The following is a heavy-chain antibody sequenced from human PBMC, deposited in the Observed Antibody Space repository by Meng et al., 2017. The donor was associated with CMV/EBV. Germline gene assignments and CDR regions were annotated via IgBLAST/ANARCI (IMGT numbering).Heavy chain of an antibody. Sequence: SGSYYWSWIRQPPGKGLEWIGYIYYSGSTNYNPSLKSRVTISVDTSKNQFSLKLSSVTAADTAVYYCARSVPCSSTSCYKGAGRFDPWGQGTLVTVSS. D-gene: IGHD2-2*02. V-gene: IGHV4-61*01. CDR2: IYYSGST. J-gene: IGHJ5*02. CDR1: SGSYY. CDR3: ARSVPCSSTSCYKGAGRFDP.